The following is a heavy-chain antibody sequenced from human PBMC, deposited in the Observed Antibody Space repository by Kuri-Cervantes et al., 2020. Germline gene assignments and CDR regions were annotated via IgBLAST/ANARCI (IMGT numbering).Heavy chain of an antibody. CDR2: IKQDGSEK. Sequence: GESLKISCAASGFTFSSSWMSWVRQAPGKGLEWVANIKQDGSEKYYVDSVKGRFTISRDNAKNSLYLQMNSLRAEDTAVYYCACPAYGSWPVWGQGTTVTVSS. D-gene: IGHD3-10*01. V-gene: IGHV3-7*01. J-gene: IGHJ6*02. CDR3: ACPAYGSWPV. CDR1: GFTFSSSW.